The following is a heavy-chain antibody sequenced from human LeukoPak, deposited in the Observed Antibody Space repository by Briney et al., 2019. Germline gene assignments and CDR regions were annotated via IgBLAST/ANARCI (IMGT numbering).Heavy chain of an antibody. CDR3: ARDNSYIDAFDI. CDR2: IYSGGNT. CDR1: GFSVSSNY. D-gene: IGHD5-18*01. Sequence: GGSLRLSCAASGFSVSSNYMSWVRQTPGKGLECVSLIYSGGNTYYADSVKGRFTISRDNSKNTLYLQMNSLRAEDTAVYYCARDNSYIDAFDIWGQGTMVTVSS. V-gene: IGHV3-53*01. J-gene: IGHJ3*02.